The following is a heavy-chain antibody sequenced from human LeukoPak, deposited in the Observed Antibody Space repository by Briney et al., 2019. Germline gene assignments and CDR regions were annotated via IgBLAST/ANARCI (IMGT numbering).Heavy chain of an antibody. V-gene: IGHV3-48*04. CDR1: GFTFSSYG. CDR2: ISSSGSTI. CDR3: ARDQRMWSSSLDAFDI. J-gene: IGHJ3*02. D-gene: IGHD2-21*01. Sequence: GGSLRLSCAASGFTFSSYGMSWVRQAPGKGLEWVSYISSSGSTIYYADSVKGRFTISRDNAKNSLYLQMNSLRAEDTAVYYCARDQRMWSSSLDAFDIWGQGTMVTVSS.